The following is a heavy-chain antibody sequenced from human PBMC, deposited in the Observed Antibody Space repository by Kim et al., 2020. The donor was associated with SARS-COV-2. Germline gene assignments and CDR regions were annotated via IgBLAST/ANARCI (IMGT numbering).Heavy chain of an antibody. Sequence: SETLSLTCAVYGGSFSGYSWSWIRQPPGKGLEWIGEINHSGSTNYNPSLKSRVTISVHTSKNQFSLKLSSVTAADTAVYYCARGPMRAWFDPWGQGTLVTVSS. CDR3: ARGPMRAWFDP. CDR2: INHSGST. J-gene: IGHJ5*02. V-gene: IGHV4-34*01. CDR1: GGSFSGYS.